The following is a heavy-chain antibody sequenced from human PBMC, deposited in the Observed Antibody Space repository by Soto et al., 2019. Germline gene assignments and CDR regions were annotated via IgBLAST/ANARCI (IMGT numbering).Heavy chain of an antibody. Sequence: GESLKISCKGSGYSFTSYWIGWVRQMPGKGLEWMGIIYPGDSDTRYSPSFQGQVTISADKSISTAYLQWSSLKASDTAMYYCARTLVGATTYYYYGMDVWGQGXTVT. V-gene: IGHV5-51*01. J-gene: IGHJ6*02. D-gene: IGHD1-26*01. CDR1: GYSFTSYW. CDR2: IYPGDSDT. CDR3: ARTLVGATTYYYYGMDV.